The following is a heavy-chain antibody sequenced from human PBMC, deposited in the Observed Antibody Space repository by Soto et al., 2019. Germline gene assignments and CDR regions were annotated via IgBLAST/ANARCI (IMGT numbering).Heavy chain of an antibody. J-gene: IGHJ5*02. CDR3: ARRGEVLAVGDP. CDR2: MFHSGST. V-gene: IGHV4-38-2*01. CDR1: EYCRSRGLH. Sequence: CGVAEYCRSRGLHCRLIKQPTGKGLEWIGIMFHSGSTYYNPSLQSRVTISVDTSKNQVSLKLTSVTAADTAVHYYARRGEVLAVGDPRRHRTLVPVSS.